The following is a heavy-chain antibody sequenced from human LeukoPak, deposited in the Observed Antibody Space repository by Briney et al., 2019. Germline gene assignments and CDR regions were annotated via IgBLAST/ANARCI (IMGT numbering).Heavy chain of an antibody. CDR3: ARHCCSGPAKRVFDI. Sequence: SETLSLTCTVSGGSIISSDYHWGWVRQPPGKGPEWIGTISYSGNTDYNPSLRSRVTISVDTSNSQFSLRLGSVTAADTAVYHCARHCCSGPAKRVFDIWGQGTMVTVSS. CDR2: ISYSGNT. CDR1: GGSIISSDYH. V-gene: IGHV4-39*01. D-gene: IGHD2-15*01. J-gene: IGHJ3*02.